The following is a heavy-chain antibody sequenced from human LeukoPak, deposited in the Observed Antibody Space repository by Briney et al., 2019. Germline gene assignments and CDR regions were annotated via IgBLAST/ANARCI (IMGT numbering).Heavy chain of an antibody. Sequence: ASVTVSCTASGGTFSNYAINWVRQAPGQGLEWMGGTIPIFGTAHYSQKFQGRVTITAVDSMSTAYMELSSLRSDDTAVYFCARGWLAETTVVTPYNYWGQGTLVTVSS. CDR1: GGTFSNYA. CDR2: TIPIFGTA. CDR3: ARGWLAETTVVTPYNY. J-gene: IGHJ4*02. D-gene: IGHD4-23*01. V-gene: IGHV1-69*01.